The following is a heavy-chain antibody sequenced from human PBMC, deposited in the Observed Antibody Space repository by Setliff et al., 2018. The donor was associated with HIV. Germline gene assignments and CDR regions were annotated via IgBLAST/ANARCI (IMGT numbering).Heavy chain of an antibody. CDR2: IYHSGST. J-gene: IGHJ5*02. CDR1: GASLSGYY. V-gene: IGHV4-38-2*02. Sequence: SETLSLTCAVYGASLSGYYWGWIRQPPGKGLEWIGSIYHSGSTYYNPSLKSRVTISVDTSKNQFSLKLSSVTAADTAVYYCARERSALLWKNWFDPWGQGTLVTVSS. CDR3: ARERSALLWKNWFDP. D-gene: IGHD3-10*01.